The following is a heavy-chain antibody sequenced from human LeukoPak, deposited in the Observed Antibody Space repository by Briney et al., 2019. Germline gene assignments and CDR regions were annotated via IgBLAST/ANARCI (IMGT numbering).Heavy chain of an antibody. CDR3: ARDIAVAGTGSWFDP. J-gene: IGHJ5*02. V-gene: IGHV4-30-4*08. D-gene: IGHD6-19*01. CDR2: IYYSGST. CDR1: GGSISSGDYY. Sequence: SQTLSLTCTVSGGSISSGDYYWSWIRQPPGKGLEWIGYIYYSGSTYYNPSLKSRVTISVDTSKNQFSLKLSSVTAADTAVYYCARDIAVAGTGSWFDPWGQGTLVTVSS.